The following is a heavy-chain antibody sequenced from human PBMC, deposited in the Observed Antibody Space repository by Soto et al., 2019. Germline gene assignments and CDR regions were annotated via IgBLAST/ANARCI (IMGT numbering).Heavy chain of an antibody. J-gene: IGHJ4*02. CDR1: GFTFSDYY. Sequence: QVQLVESGGGLVKPGGSLRLSCAVSGFTFSDYYMSWIRQAPGKGLGWVSYISGSSTYTNYADSVKGRFTISRDNAKNSLYLQMNSLRAEDTAVYYCARPTGTYREYYLDYWGQGSLVTVSS. CDR2: ISGSSTYT. CDR3: ARPTGTYREYYLDY. D-gene: IGHD3-10*01. V-gene: IGHV3-11*06.